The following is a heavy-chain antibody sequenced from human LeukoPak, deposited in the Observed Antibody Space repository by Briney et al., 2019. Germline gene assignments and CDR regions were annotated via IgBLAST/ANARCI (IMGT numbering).Heavy chain of an antibody. CDR2: IKTKAESYAT. J-gene: IGHJ6*02. Sequence: ETLSLTCAVYGGSFSGYYWSWIRQASGKGLEWVARIKTKAESYATAYVASVKGRFTISRDDSKNTAYLQMDSLKTEDTAMYYCTRLSGGNSDSYYYGLDVWGQGTTVTVSS. CDR1: GGSFSGYY. V-gene: IGHV3-73*01. CDR3: TRLSGGNSDSYYYGLDV. D-gene: IGHD4-23*01.